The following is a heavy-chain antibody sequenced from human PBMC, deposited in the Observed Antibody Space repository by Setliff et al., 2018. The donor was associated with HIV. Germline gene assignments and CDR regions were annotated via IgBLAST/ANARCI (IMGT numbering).Heavy chain of an antibody. Sequence: ASVKVSCKASGYTFIHFGISWARQAPGQGLEWMGRINPNSGGTNYAQKFQGRVTMTRDTSISTAYMELSRLRSDDTAVYYCARGLLGLLPPENYWGQGTLVTVSS. V-gene: IGHV1-2*06. CDR2: INPNSGGT. CDR3: ARGLLGLLPPENY. J-gene: IGHJ4*02. CDR1: GYTFIHFG. D-gene: IGHD3-22*01.